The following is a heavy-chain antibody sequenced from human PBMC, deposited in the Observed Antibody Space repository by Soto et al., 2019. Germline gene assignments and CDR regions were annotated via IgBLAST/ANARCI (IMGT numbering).Heavy chain of an antibody. Sequence: SVKVSCKASGGTFSSYAISRVRQAPGQGLEWMGGIIPIFGTANYAQKFQGRVTITADESTSTAYMELSSLRSEDTAVYYCASPKGPYYDSSGYYHWGQGTLVTVSS. J-gene: IGHJ5*02. D-gene: IGHD3-22*01. V-gene: IGHV1-69*13. CDR3: ASPKGPYYDSSGYYH. CDR2: IIPIFGTA. CDR1: GGTFSSYA.